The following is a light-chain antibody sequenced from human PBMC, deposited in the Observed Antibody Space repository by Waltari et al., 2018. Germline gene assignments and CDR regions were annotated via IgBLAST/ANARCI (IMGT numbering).Light chain of an antibody. CDR3: QQYNSYPQT. V-gene: IGKV1-16*01. Sequence: IQMTHFPSSLSASVGHRVTITCRASQGISNYLAWFQQTPGQDPTSLIYTAPTLQSAVTLRFRRSGSGTDFYLTISSLQPEDFATYYSQQYNSYPQTSGQGTKVEIK. CDR2: TAP. CDR1: QGISNY. J-gene: IGKJ1*01.